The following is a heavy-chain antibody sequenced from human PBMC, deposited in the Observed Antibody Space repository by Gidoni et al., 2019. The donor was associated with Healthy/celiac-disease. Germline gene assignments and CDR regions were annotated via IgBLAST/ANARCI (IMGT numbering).Heavy chain of an antibody. CDR3: ARPSRGILVDTAMVWFDY. Sequence: EVQLVESGGGLVQPGGSLRLSWRASGFPFISSTLNWVRQAPGKGLEWVSYISSSSSTIYYADSVKGRFTISRDNAKNSLYLQMNSLRAEDTAVYYCARPSRGILVDTAMVWFDYWGQGTLVTVSS. D-gene: IGHD5-18*01. CDR1: GFPFISST. V-gene: IGHV3-48*01. J-gene: IGHJ4*02. CDR2: ISSSSSTI.